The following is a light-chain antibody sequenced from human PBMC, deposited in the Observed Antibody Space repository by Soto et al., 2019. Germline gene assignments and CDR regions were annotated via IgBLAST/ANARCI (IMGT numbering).Light chain of an antibody. CDR2: EVS. CDR3: SSYTSGSTLV. CDR1: SSDVGGYNH. J-gene: IGLJ1*01. Sequence: QSVLTQPASVSGSPGQSITISCTGTSSDVGGYNHVSWYQHHPGKAPKLMIYEVSNRPSGVSNRFSGSKSGNTASLTISGLQTSDEADYYCSSYTSGSTLVFGTGTKVTVL. V-gene: IGLV2-14*01.